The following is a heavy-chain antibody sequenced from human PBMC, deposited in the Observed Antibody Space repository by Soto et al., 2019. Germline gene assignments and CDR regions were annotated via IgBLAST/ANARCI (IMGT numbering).Heavy chain of an antibody. J-gene: IGHJ3*02. CDR1: GFTFSSYG. Sequence: GGSLRLSCAASGFTFSSYGMHWVRQAPGKGLEWVAVIWYDGSNKYYADSVKGRFTISRDNSKNTLYLQMNSLRAEDTAVYYCARDGKTYYYDSSGPISAFDIWGQGTMVTRLL. CDR3: ARDGKTYYYDSSGPISAFDI. V-gene: IGHV3-33*01. D-gene: IGHD3-22*01. CDR2: IWYDGSNK.